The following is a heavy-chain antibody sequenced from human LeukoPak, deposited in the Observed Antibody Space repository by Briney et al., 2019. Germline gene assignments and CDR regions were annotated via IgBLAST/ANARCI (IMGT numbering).Heavy chain of an antibody. CDR2: ISSSGSTI. J-gene: IGHJ3*02. D-gene: IGHD6-19*01. CDR1: GFTFSDYY. CDR3: ARDMGSGWYEEAFDI. V-gene: IGHV3-11*01. Sequence: GGSLRLSCAASGFTFSDYYMSWIRQAPGKGLEWVSYISSSGSTIYYADSVKGRFTISRDNAKNSLYLQMNSLRAEDTAVYYCARDMGSGWYEEAFDIWGQGTMVTVSS.